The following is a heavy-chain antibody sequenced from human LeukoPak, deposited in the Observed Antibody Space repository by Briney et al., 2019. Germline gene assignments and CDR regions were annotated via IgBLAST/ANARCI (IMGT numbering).Heavy chain of an antibody. V-gene: IGHV6-1*01. CDR2: TYYRSKWYN. J-gene: IGHJ2*01. CDR1: GDSVSSNSAA. Sequence: SQTLSLTCAISGDSVSSNSAAWSWIRQSPSRGLEWLGRTYYRSKWYNDYAVSVKSRITINPDTSKNQFSLQLNSVTPEDTAVYYCARDHEDYGDYVRYFDLWGRGTLVTVSS. D-gene: IGHD4-17*01. CDR3: ARDHEDYGDYVRYFDL.